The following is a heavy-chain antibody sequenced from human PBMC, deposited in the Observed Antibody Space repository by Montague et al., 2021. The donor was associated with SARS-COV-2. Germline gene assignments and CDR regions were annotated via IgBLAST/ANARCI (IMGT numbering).Heavy chain of an antibody. Sequence: SETLSLTCTVSGGSVSSISSHWGWIRQPPGKGLEYIGSYYYAGRTQYNPSLKSRVTISVDTSNAQFSLKMNSVTAADAAVYFCARLYGSSFDYWGQGTLVTVSS. CDR1: GGSVSSISSH. D-gene: IGHD4-17*01. CDR2: YYYAGRT. V-gene: IGHV4-39*01. J-gene: IGHJ4*02. CDR3: ARLYGSSFDY.